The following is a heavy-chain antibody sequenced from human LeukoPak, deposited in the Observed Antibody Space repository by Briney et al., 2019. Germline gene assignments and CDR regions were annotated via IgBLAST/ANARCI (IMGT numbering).Heavy chain of an antibody. J-gene: IGHJ4*02. Sequence: ASVKVSCKASGYTFTGYYMHWVRQAPGQGLEWMGIINPSGGSTSYAQKFQGRVTMTRDTSTSTAYMELSSLRSEDTAVYYCARDRSGYYSDFDYWGQGTLVTVSS. CDR2: INPSGGST. V-gene: IGHV1-46*01. CDR1: GYTFTGYY. D-gene: IGHD3-3*01. CDR3: ARDRSGYYSDFDY.